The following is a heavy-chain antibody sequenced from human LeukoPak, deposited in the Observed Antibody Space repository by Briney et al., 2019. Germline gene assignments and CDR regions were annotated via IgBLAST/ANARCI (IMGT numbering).Heavy chain of an antibody. CDR3: ARGIPASGWHEVRAFDI. CDR2: IYYSGST. D-gene: IGHD6-19*01. V-gene: IGHV4-39*07. CDR1: GGSISSSSYY. Sequence: SETLSLTCTVSGGSISSSSYYWGWIRQPPGKGLEWIGSIYYSGSTYYNPSLKSRVTISVDTSKNQFSLKLSSVTAADTAVYYCARGIPASGWHEVRAFDIWGQGTMVTVSS. J-gene: IGHJ3*02.